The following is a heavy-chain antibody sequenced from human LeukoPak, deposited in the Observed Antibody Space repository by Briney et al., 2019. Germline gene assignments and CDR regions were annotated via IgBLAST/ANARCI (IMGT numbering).Heavy chain of an antibody. CDR3: ARDREYSSSSGDYYYYMDV. J-gene: IGHJ6*03. V-gene: IGHV1-2*02. Sequence: ASVKVSCKASGYTFISYYLYWVRQAPGQGLEWMGWINPNSGGTNYAQKFQGRVTMTRDTSSSTAYMELSRLRSDDTAVYYCARDREYSSSSGDYYYYMDVWGKGTTVTVSS. CDR2: INPNSGGT. CDR1: GYTFISYY. D-gene: IGHD6-6*01.